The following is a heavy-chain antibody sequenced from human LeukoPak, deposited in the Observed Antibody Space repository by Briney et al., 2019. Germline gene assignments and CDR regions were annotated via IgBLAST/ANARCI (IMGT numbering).Heavy chain of an antibody. Sequence: PGGSLRLSCAASGFTFNNYDMNWGRQAPGKGLEWVSYISSSSSIIYYADSVKGRFTISRDTAKNSLYLQMNSLRAEDTAVYYCARSIDIDYWGQGTLVTVSS. V-gene: IGHV3-48*01. CDR2: ISSSSSII. D-gene: IGHD2-21*01. J-gene: IGHJ4*02. CDR1: GFTFNNYD. CDR3: ARSIDIDY.